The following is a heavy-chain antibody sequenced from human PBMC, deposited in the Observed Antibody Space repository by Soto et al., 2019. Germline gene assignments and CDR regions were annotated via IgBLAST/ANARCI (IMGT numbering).Heavy chain of an antibody. Sequence: EVQLVQSGAEVKKPGESLKISCKGSGYSFTSYWIGWVRQMPGKGLEWMGIIYPGDSDTRYSPSFQGQVTISADKSISTPYLQCSSLKASDTAMYYCARQSRPGYWSSTSCYGGGVDYWGQGTLVTVSS. D-gene: IGHD2-2*01. V-gene: IGHV5-51*01. CDR3: ARQSRPGYWSSTSCYGGGVDY. CDR1: GYSFTSYW. J-gene: IGHJ4*02. CDR2: IYPGDSDT.